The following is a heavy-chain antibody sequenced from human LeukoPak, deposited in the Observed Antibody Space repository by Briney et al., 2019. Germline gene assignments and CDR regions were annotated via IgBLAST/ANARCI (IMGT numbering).Heavy chain of an antibody. CDR3: AKAFGEQWLEIDAFDI. D-gene: IGHD6-19*01. CDR1: GFTFSSYE. V-gene: IGHV3-48*03. Sequence: GGSLRLSCAASGFTFSSYEMNWVRQAPGKGLEWVSYISSSGSTIYYADSVKGRFTISRDNSKNTLYLQMNSLRAEDTAVYYCAKAFGEQWLEIDAFDIWGQGTMVTVSS. J-gene: IGHJ3*02. CDR2: ISSSGSTI.